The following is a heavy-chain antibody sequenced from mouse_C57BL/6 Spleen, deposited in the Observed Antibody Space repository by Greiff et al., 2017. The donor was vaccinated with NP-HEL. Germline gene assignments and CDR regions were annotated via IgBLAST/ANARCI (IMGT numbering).Heavy chain of an antibody. CDR3: TRSPGGAWFAY. J-gene: IGHJ3*01. CDR1: GYTFTDYE. Sequence: QVQLQQSGAELVRPGASVTLSCKASGYTFTDYEMHWVKQTPVHGLEWIGAIDPETGGTAYNQKFKGKAILTADKSSSTAYMELRSLTSEDSAVDYCTRSPGGAWFAYWGQGTLVTVSA. CDR2: IDPETGGT. V-gene: IGHV1-15*01.